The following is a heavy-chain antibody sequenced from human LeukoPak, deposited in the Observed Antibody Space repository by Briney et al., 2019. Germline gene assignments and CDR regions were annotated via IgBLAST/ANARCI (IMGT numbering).Heavy chain of an antibody. V-gene: IGHV3-72*01. D-gene: IGHD6-13*01. CDR3: ARIPKGSSWYFYYYYMDV. CDR2: TRNKANSYTT. J-gene: IGHJ6*03. CDR1: GFTFSDHY. Sequence: GGSLRLSCAASGFTFSDHYMDWVRQAPGKGLEWVGRTRNKANSYTTEYAASVKGRFTISRDDSKNSLYLQMNSLKTEDTAVYYCARIPKGSSWYFYYYYMDVWGKGTTVTVSS.